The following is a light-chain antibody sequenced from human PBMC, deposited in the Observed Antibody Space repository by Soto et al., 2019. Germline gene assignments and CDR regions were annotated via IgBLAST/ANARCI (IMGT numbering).Light chain of an antibody. CDR2: EDS. CDR1: SSDVGSYNL. CDR3: CSYAGSRV. J-gene: IGLJ3*02. Sequence: QSVLTQPASVSGSPGQSITISCTGTSSDVGSYNLVSWYQQHPGKAPKLMIYEDSKRPSGVSNRFSGSKSGNTASLTISGLQAEDEADYYCCSYAGSRVFGGGTKLTV. V-gene: IGLV2-23*01.